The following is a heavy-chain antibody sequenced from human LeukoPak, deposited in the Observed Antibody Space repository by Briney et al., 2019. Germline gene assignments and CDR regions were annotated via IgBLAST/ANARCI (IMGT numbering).Heavy chain of an antibody. CDR3: ARHTYIAAASDFDY. V-gene: IGHV4-34*01. J-gene: IGHJ4*02. D-gene: IGHD6-6*01. Sequence: SETLSLTCAVYGGSFSGYYWGWIRQPPGKGLEWIGEINHSGSTNYNPSLKSRVTISVDTSKNQFSLKLSSVTAADTAVYYCARHTYIAAASDFDYWGQGTLVTVSS. CDR2: INHSGST. CDR1: GGSFSGYY.